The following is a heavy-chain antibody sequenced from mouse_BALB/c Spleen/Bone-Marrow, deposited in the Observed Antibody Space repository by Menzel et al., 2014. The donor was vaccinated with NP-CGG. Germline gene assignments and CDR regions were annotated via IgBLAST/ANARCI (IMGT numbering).Heavy chain of an antibody. Sequence: VQLQQSGAELVKPGASVKLSCTASGFNIKDTYMHRVKQRPEQGLEWIGRIDPANGNTKYDPKFQGKATITADTSSNTAYLQLSSLTSEDTAVYYCATLTTVVDAMDYWGQGTSVTVSS. V-gene: IGHV14-3*02. CDR1: GFNIKDTY. CDR2: IDPANGNT. D-gene: IGHD1-1*01. J-gene: IGHJ4*01. CDR3: ATLTTVVDAMDY.